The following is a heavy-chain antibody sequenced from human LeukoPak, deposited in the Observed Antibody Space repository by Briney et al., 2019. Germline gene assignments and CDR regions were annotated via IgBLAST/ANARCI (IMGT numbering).Heavy chain of an antibody. CDR2: INTDGSST. V-gene: IGHV3-74*01. CDR3: ARSNWFDP. CDR1: GFTFSNYW. J-gene: IGHJ5*02. Sequence: GGSLILSCAASGFTFSNYWMHWVRQAPGKGLFWVSRINTDGSSTNYADSVKGRFTISRDNAKNTLYMQMNSVRAEDTAVYYCARSNWFDPWGQGTLVTVSS.